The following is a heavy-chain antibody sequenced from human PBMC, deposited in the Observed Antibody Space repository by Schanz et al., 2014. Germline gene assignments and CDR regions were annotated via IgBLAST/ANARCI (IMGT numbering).Heavy chain of an antibody. D-gene: IGHD1-26*01. CDR1: GFSFGNYG. CDR2: ISSRSSHI. CDR3: ARGGSGSHYRLDY. Sequence: EVQLLESGGGLVQPGGSLRLSCEASGFSFGNYGMSWVRQAPGKGLEWVSSISSRSSHIYYADSVKGRFTVSRDNAENALYLQMNSLRAEDTGLYFCARGGSGSHYRLDYWGQGTLVTVSS. V-gene: IGHV3-21*02. J-gene: IGHJ4*02.